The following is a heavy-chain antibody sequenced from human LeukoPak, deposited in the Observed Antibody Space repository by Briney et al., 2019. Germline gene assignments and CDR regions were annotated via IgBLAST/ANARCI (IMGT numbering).Heavy chain of an antibody. CDR2: ISGSGGRT. V-gene: IGHV3-23*01. J-gene: IGHJ4*02. Sequence: GGSLRLSCAVSRITLSNYGMSGGRQAPGKGLGWVAGISGSGGRTTYADSVKGRLTISRDNPKNTLYLKMSSLRVEDTAVYFCARRGVVIRVILVGFHKEAYYFDSWGQGALVPVYS. CDR3: ARRGVVIRVILVGFHKEAYYFDS. D-gene: IGHD3-22*01. CDR1: RITLSNYG.